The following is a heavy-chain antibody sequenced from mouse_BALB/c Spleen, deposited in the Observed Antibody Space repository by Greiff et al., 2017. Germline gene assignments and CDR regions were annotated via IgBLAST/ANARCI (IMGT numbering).Heavy chain of an antibody. CDR2: IDPANGNT. CDR1: GFNIKDTY. J-gene: IGHJ2*01. CDR3: ARREYGNFDY. D-gene: IGHD2-1*01. Sequence: VHVKQSGAELVKPGASVKLSCTASGFNIKDTYMHWVKQRPEQCLEWIGRIDPANGNTKYDPKFQGKATITADTSSNTAYLQLSSLTSEDTAVYYGARREYGNFDYWGQGTTLTVSS. V-gene: IGHV14-3*02.